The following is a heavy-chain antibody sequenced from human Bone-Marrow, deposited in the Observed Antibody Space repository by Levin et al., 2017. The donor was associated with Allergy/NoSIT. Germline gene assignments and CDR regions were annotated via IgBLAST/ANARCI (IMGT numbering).Heavy chain of an antibody. CDR1: GYTFTSYY. Sequence: ASVKVSCKASGYTFTSYYMHWVRQAPGQGLEWMGIINPSGGSTSYAQKFQGRVTMTRDTSTSTVYMELSSLRSEDTAVYYCARDSYCSSTSGRLGATFFDYWGQGTLVTVSS. CDR2: INPSGGST. V-gene: IGHV1-46*01. CDR3: ARDSYCSSTSGRLGATFFDY. D-gene: IGHD2-2*01. J-gene: IGHJ4*02.